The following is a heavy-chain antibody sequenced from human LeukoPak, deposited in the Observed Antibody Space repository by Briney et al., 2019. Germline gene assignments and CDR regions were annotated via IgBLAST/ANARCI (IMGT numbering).Heavy chain of an antibody. Sequence: GGSLRLSCAASGFTFSSYAMHWVRKAPGKGLEWVAVISYDGSNKYYADSVKGRFTISRDNSKNTLYLQMNSLRAEDTAVYYCARDVADSSGYYPQFYYYYGMDVWGQGTTVTVSS. CDR1: GFTFSSYA. J-gene: IGHJ6*02. D-gene: IGHD3-22*01. V-gene: IGHV3-30-3*01. CDR2: ISYDGSNK. CDR3: ARDVADSSGYYPQFYYYYGMDV.